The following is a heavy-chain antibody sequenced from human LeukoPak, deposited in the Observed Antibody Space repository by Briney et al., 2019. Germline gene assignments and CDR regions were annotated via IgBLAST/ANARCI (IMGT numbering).Heavy chain of an antibody. J-gene: IGHJ4*02. Sequence: ASAKVSCKASGYTFTSYAMHWVRQAPGQRLEWMGWINAGNGNTKYSQKFQGRVTITRDTSASTAYMELSSLRSEDTAVYYCARGESTVPYYFDYWGQGTLVTVSS. CDR2: INAGNGNT. CDR1: GYTFTSYA. CDR3: ARGESTVPYYFDY. D-gene: IGHD3-10*01. V-gene: IGHV1-3*01.